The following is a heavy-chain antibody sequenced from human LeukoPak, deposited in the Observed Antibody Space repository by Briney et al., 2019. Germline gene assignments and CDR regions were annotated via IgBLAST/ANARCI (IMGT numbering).Heavy chain of an antibody. D-gene: IGHD3-3*01. V-gene: IGHV4-30-4*01. J-gene: IGHJ4*02. CDR1: GDSISSGDFY. CDR2: IYYSGST. CDR3: ARHYYAVNY. Sequence: SETLSLTCTVSGDSISSGDFYWSWIRQPPGKGLEWIGYIYYSGSTSYNPSLKSRVAISVDTSKNQFSLKLSSVTAADTAVYCCARHYYAVNYWGQGTLVTVSS.